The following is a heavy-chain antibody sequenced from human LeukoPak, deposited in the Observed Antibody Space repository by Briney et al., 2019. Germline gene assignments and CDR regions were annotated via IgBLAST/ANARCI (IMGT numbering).Heavy chain of an antibody. CDR2: ITSGGDKT. D-gene: IGHD1-26*01. CDR3: AKENPVGGTNYFDY. CDR1: GFIFRSYP. J-gene: IGHJ4*02. V-gene: IGHV3-23*01. Sequence: GGSLRLSCAASGFIFRSYPMSWVRQAPGKGLEWVSAITSGGDKTYYGDSAKGRFTISRDNSKNTLSLQMNSLRPEDTAVYYCAKENPVGGTNYFDYWGQGTLVTVSS.